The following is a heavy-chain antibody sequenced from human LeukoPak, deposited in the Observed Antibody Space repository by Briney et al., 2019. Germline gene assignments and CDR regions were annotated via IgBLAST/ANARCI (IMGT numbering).Heavy chain of an antibody. CDR3: AGEQRVISPFDY. V-gene: IGHV1-46*01. CDR1: GYTFTSYY. CDR2: INTSGGST. J-gene: IGHJ4*02. D-gene: IGHD3-22*01. Sequence: ASVKLSCKASGYTFTSYYMHWVRQAPGQGLEWMGIINTSGGSTSYAPKFPGRATMTRDTTTRTVYMKLSSPTSEDTAVYYCAGEQRVISPFDYWGQGTLVTVSS.